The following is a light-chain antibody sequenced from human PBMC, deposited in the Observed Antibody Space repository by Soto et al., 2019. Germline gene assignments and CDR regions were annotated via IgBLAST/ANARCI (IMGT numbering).Light chain of an antibody. Sequence: QSALTQPRSVSGSPGRSVTISCTGTSSDVGGYNNVSWYQQHPGKAPKLMIYDVSKRPSGVPDRFSGSKSGNTASLTISGLQAEDEADYYCCSYAGSYTLYVFGTGTKVTV. CDR1: SSDVGGYNN. CDR2: DVS. CDR3: CSYAGSYTLYV. V-gene: IGLV2-11*01. J-gene: IGLJ1*01.